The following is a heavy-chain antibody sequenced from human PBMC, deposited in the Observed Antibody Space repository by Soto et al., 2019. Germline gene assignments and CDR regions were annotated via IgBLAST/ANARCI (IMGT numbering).Heavy chain of an antibody. CDR3: ARVLKDGIPAVVDY. Sequence: QVHLVQSGTEVKKPGASVKVSCKASGYTFTDYGISWVRQAPGQGLEWMGWISAYNGNRNYAQKFDDRVTMTTDSSSSTAYMELRSLRPDDTAVYYCARVLKDGIPAVVDYWGQGTLVTVSS. J-gene: IGHJ4*02. V-gene: IGHV1-18*01. D-gene: IGHD2-2*01. CDR1: GYTFTDYG. CDR2: ISAYNGNR.